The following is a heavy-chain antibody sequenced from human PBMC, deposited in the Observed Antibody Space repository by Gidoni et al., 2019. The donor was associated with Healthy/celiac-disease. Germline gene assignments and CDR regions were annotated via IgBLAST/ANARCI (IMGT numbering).Heavy chain of an antibody. J-gene: IGHJ1*01. CDR3: ARDRRGAMAGDAEYFQH. Sequence: QVQLVQSGAEVKKPGSSVKVSCKASGGTFSSYTISWVRQAPGQGLEWMGRIIPILGIANYAQKCQGRVTITADKSTSTAYMELSSLRSEDTAVYYCARDRRGAMAGDAEYFQHWGQGTLVTVSS. D-gene: IGHD3-16*01. CDR1: GGTFSSYT. CDR2: IIPILGIA. V-gene: IGHV1-69*08.